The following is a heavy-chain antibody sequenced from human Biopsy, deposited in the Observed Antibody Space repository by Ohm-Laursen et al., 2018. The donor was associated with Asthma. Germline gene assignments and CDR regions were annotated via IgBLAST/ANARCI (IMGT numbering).Heavy chain of an antibody. D-gene: IGHD3-9*01. Sequence: ASVKVSCKASGYNFISFAIHWVRQAPGQRLEWKGWVNTGNGGTKYSQKFQGRVTITRDTSASTAYMELRSLRSEDTATYYCARTYYDFLTGQVKDVFGVWGQGTMVTVSS. V-gene: IGHV1-3*04. CDR3: ARTYYDFLTGQVKDVFGV. CDR2: VNTGNGGT. CDR1: GYNFISFA. J-gene: IGHJ3*01.